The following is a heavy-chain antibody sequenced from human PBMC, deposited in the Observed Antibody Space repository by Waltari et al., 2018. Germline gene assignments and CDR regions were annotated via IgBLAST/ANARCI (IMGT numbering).Heavy chain of an antibody. CDR3: ARVWPGDSSGYYRDYYYYGMDV. Sequence: QVQLQESGPGLVKPSQTLSLTCTVSGGSISSGSYYWSWIRQPAGKGLEWLGRIYTSGSTNYNPALKSRVTISVETSKNQVSLKLSSVTAADTAVYYCARVWPGDSSGYYRDYYYYGMDVWGQGTTVTVSS. V-gene: IGHV4-61*02. CDR2: IYTSGST. CDR1: GGSISSGSYY. D-gene: IGHD3-22*01. J-gene: IGHJ6*02.